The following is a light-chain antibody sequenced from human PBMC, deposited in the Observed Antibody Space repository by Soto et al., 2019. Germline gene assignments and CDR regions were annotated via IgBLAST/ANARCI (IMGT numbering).Light chain of an antibody. CDR3: QQYKTWPPLYT. J-gene: IGKJ2*01. CDR1: QSVSNS. CDR2: DAS. Sequence: EIVMTQSPATLSVSRGERATLSCRASQSVSNSLAWYQQKPGQAPRLLIYDASTRATGIPARFSGSGSGTEFTLTITSLQSEDSAISSCQQYKTWPPLYTFGQGTKLEI. V-gene: IGKV3D-15*01.